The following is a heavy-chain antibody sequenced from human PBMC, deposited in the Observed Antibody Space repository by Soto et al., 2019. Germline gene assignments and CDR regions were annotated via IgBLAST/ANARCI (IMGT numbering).Heavy chain of an antibody. CDR2: IKSKASNYAT. V-gene: IGHV3-73*01. D-gene: IGHD4-17*01. J-gene: IGHJ5*02. CDR3: ICREDYGARRWFAP. CDR1: GFTFSGSD. Sequence: DVQLVESGGGLVQPGGSLKLSCAGSGFTFSGSDIHWVRQASGKGLEWIGRIKSKASNYATSYAASVKGRFTVSRDDSENTGYLQMSRLQTEDTAMYYWICREDYGARRWFAPWGQGTLVTVSS.